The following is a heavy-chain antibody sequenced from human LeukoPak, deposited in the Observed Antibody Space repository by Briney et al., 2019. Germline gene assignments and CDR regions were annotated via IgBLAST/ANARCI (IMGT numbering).Heavy chain of an antibody. CDR3: ASLRGVNR. CDR1: GFTFSDYY. D-gene: IGHD3-10*01. V-gene: IGHV3-11*01. Sequence: PGGSLRFSCAASGFTFSDYYMSWIRQPPGKGLEWVSYISSSGTTIYYADSVRGRFTVSRDNAKNSLYLQMDSLSAEDTAVYYCASLRGVNRWGQGTLVTVSS. CDR2: ISSSGTTI. J-gene: IGHJ4*02.